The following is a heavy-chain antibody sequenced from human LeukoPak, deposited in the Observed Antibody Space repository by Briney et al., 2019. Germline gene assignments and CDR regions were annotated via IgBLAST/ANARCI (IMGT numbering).Heavy chain of an antibody. Sequence: PGGSPRLSCAASGFTFSSYEMNWVRQAPGKGLEWLSYISSSGTTKYYADSVKGRFTISRDNAKNSLYLQMNSLRAEDTAVYYCARGSYSSGYYFDYWGQGTLVTVSS. CDR1: GFTFSSYE. CDR3: ARGSYSSGYYFDY. V-gene: IGHV3-48*03. J-gene: IGHJ4*02. CDR2: ISSSGTTK. D-gene: IGHD6-19*01.